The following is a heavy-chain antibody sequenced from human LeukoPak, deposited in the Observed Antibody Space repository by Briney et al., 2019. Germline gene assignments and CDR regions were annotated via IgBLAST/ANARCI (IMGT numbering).Heavy chain of an antibody. V-gene: IGHV3-30*02. CDR1: GFTFRSHD. CDR2: VRFDGSDK. CDR3: AKSLYPDAFDI. Sequence: GGSLRLSCAASGFTFRSHDMHWVRQAPGKGLEWVTFVRFDGSDKKYADSVKGRFTISRDNSKNTLSLQMISLRAQDTAVYYCAKSLYPDAFDIWGPGTMVTVS. D-gene: IGHD2-8*01. J-gene: IGHJ3*02.